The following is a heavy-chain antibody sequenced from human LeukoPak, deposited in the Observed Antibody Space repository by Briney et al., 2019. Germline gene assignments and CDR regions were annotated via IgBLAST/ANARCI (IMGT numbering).Heavy chain of an antibody. CDR1: GFTVSSTY. D-gene: IGHD3-22*01. CDR2: IYSGGKV. J-gene: IGHJ4*02. CDR3: ARAAYDSNGFTANHDY. V-gene: IGHV3-53*01. Sequence: GGSLRLSCAASGFTVSSTYMSWVRQTPGKGLEWVSVIYSGGKVYYIDSVKGRFTISRDTSKNTLYLQMNNLRAEDTAVYYCARAAYDSNGFTANHDYWGQGTLVTVSS.